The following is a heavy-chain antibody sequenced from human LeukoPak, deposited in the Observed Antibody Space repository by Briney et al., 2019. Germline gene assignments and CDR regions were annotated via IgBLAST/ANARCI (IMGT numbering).Heavy chain of an antibody. CDR3: AKSGPTRGYYYYYGMDV. CDR1: GFPFSSYA. Sequence: GGSLRFSCAASGFPFSSYAMSWVRQAPGKGLEWVSAISGSGGSTYYADSVKGRFTISRDNSKNTLYLQMNSLRAEDTAVYYCAKSGPTRGYYYYYGMDVWGQGTTVTVSS. J-gene: IGHJ6*02. V-gene: IGHV3-23*01. CDR2: ISGSGGST. D-gene: IGHD5-12*01.